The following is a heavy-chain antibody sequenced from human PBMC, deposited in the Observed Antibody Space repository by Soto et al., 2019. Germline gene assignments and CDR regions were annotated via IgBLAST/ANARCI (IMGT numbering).Heavy chain of an antibody. D-gene: IGHD3-10*01. CDR3: ASRIIRGSKRGY. V-gene: IGHV4-34*01. J-gene: IGHJ4*02. Sequence: PSETLSLTCAVYGGSFSGYYWSWIRQAPGQGLEWIGEINHSGSTNYNPSLKSRVTISVDTSKNQFSLKLSSVTAADTAAYYCASRIIRGSKRGYWGQGTLVTVSS. CDR2: INHSGST. CDR1: GGSFSGYY.